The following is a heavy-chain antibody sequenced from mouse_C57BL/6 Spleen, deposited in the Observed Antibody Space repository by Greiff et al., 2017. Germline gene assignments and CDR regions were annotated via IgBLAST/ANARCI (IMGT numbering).Heavy chain of an antibody. Sequence: QVQLQQFGAELVRPGSSVKLSCKASGYTFTSYWMHWVKQRPIQGLEWIGNIDPSDSETHYNQKFKDKATLTVDKSSSTAYMQLSSLTSEDSAVYYCARDYGSSLFAYWGQGTLVTVSA. CDR1: GYTFTSYW. J-gene: IGHJ3*01. CDR2: IDPSDSET. D-gene: IGHD1-1*01. V-gene: IGHV1-52*01. CDR3: ARDYGSSLFAY.